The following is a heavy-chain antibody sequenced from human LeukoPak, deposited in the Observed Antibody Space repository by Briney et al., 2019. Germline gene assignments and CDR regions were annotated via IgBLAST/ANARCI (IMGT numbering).Heavy chain of an antibody. CDR2: IYPGDSDT. J-gene: IGHJ3*02. CDR1: GYSFTSYW. D-gene: IGHD6-19*01. V-gene: IGHV5-51*07. CDR3: ARQAWRSNRAVAGRDAFDI. Sequence: GESLKISCKGSGYSFTSYWIGWVHQMPGKGLEWMGIIYPGDSDTRYSPSFQGQVTISADKSISTAYLQWSSLKASDTAMYYCARQAWRSNRAVAGRDAFDIWGQGTMVTVSS.